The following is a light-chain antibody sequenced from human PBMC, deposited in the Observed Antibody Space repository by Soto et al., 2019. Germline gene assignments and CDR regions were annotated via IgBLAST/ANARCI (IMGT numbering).Light chain of an antibody. CDR3: QQRSNWPGT. J-gene: IGKJ1*01. V-gene: IGKV3-11*01. CDR1: QSVSGD. CDR2: DAS. Sequence: EIVLTQSPATLSLSPGERATLSCRASQSVSGDLAWYQQRPGQAPRLLIYDASNRATGIPARFSGSGSGTDFTLTISSLEPEDFAVYYCQQRSNWPGTFGQGTRVEIK.